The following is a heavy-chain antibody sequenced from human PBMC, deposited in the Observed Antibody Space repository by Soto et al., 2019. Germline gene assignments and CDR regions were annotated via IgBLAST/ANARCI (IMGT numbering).Heavy chain of an antibody. CDR2: IYYSGST. D-gene: IGHD5-18*01. CDR3: AKDSGYNYGYFRWFDP. Sequence: PSVTLFFTCTVHGCSIGSSRYYWAWIRQPPGKGLEWIGSIYYSGSTYYNPSLKSRVTISVDTSKNQFSLKLSSVTAADTAVYYCAKDSGYNYGYFRWFDPWGQG. CDR1: GCSIGSSRYY. V-gene: IGHV4-39*07. J-gene: IGHJ5*02.